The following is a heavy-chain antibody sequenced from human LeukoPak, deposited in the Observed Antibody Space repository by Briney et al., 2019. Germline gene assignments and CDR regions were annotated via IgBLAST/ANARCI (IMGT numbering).Heavy chain of an antibody. J-gene: IGHJ4*02. CDR3: ARARNRYCSSTSCYSGFVDY. V-gene: IGHV3-21*04. D-gene: IGHD2-2*01. Sequence: GGSLRLSCATSGFTFSDYTMNWVRQAPGKGLEWLSCISRGGTYIYYSDSVKGRFTISRDNAKNSLYLQMNSLRAEDTAVYYCARARNRYCSSTSCYSGFVDYWGQGTLVTVSS. CDR1: GFTFSDYT. CDR2: ISRGGTYI.